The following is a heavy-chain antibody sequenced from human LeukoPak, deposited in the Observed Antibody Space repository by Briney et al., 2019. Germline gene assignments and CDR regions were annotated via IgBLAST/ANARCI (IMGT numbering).Heavy chain of an antibody. Sequence: GGSLRLSCAASGFTFSSYAMHWVRQAPGKGLEYVSAISSNGGSTYYANSVKGRFTISRDNSKNTLYLQMGSLRAEDMAVYYCARDIAYDILTGALGYWGQGTLVTVSS. CDR1: GFTFSSYA. CDR3: ARDIAYDILTGALGY. CDR2: ISSNGGST. V-gene: IGHV3-64*01. J-gene: IGHJ4*02. D-gene: IGHD3-9*01.